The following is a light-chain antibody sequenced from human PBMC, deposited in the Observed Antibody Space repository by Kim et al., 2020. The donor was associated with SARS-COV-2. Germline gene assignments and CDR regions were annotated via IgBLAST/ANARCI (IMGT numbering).Light chain of an antibody. CDR1: NIGSKS. CDR2: YDS. J-gene: IGLJ2*01. V-gene: IGLV3-21*04. CDR3: QVWDSSSDHVI. Sequence: APGKPARITCGGNNIGSKSVHWYQQKPGQAPVLVINYDSDRPSGIPERFSGSNSGNTATLTISRVEAGDEADYYCQVWDSSSDHVIFGGGTQLTVL.